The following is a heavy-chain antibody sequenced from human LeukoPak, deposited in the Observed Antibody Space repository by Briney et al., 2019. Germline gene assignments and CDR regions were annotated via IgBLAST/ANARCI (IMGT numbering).Heavy chain of an antibody. CDR1: GFTFSSYS. Sequence: PGGSLRLSCAASGFTFSSYSMNWVRQAPGKGLEWVSFISSSSSYIYYADSVKGRFTISRDNAKNSLYLQMNSLRAEDTAVYYCARDFRGHMDVWGKGTTVTVSS. CDR3: ARDFRGHMDV. J-gene: IGHJ6*03. CDR2: ISSSSSYI. V-gene: IGHV3-21*01.